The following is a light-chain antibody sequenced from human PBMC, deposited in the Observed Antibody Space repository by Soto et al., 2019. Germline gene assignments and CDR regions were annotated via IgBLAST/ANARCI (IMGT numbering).Light chain of an antibody. CDR1: QSISSW. Sequence: IQMTQSPSTLSPSVGDRVTITCPASQSISSWLAWYQQKPGKAPKLLIYKASSLESGVPSRFSGSGSGTEFTLTISSLQPDDFATYYCQQYNSYPRTFGGGTKVDIK. CDR3: QQYNSYPRT. J-gene: IGKJ4*01. V-gene: IGKV1-5*03. CDR2: KAS.